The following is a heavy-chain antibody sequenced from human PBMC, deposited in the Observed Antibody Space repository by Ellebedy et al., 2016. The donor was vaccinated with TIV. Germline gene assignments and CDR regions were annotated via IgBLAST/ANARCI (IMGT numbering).Heavy chain of an antibody. V-gene: IGHV3-48*03. CDR2: ISSSGRAT. J-gene: IGHJ6*02. CDR1: GFTFSSYE. Sequence: GESLKISCAASGFTFSSYEMNWVRRAPGKGLEWVSYISSSGRATYYADSVKGRFTISRDNAKNSVYLEMNSLRAEDTAVYYCARRKVGATKFSHYGLDVWGQGTTVTVSS. CDR3: ARRKVGATKFSHYGLDV. D-gene: IGHD1-26*01.